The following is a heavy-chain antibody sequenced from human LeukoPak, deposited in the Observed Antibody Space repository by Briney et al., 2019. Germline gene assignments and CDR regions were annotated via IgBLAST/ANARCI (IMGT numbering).Heavy chain of an antibody. J-gene: IGHJ4*02. V-gene: IGHV4-39*06. CDR1: GGSISSNDYY. D-gene: IGHD3-10*01. CDR2: MYYSGST. CDR3: ARESTSATYDY. Sequence: SETLSLTCTVSGGSISSNDYYWGWIRQPPGKGLEWIGSMYYSGSTYYNPFLKSRVTISVDTSKNQLTLKLSSVTAADTAVYYCARESTSATYDYWGQGTLVTVSS.